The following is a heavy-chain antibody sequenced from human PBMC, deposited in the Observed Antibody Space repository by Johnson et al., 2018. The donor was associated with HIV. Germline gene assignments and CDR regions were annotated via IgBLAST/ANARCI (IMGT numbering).Heavy chain of an antibody. V-gene: IGHV3-30*02. CDR2: IRSDGSNK. Sequence: QVQLVESGGGVVQPGGSLRLSCAASGFTFRNYAMHWVRQAPGKGLEWVAFIRSDGSNKYYADSVKGRFTISRDNSKNTLYLQMNSLRAEDTAVYYCARPTHSYGYAFDIWGQGTMVTVSS. CDR1: GFTFRNYA. D-gene: IGHD5-18*01. J-gene: IGHJ3*02. CDR3: ARPTHSYGYAFDI.